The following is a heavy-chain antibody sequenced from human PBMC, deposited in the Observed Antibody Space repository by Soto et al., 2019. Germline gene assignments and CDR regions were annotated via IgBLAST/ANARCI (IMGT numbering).Heavy chain of an antibody. CDR2: IKSKTDGGTT. CDR3: TTDWCGRGGSCYYNGY. Sequence: GGSLRLSCAASGFTFSNAWMSWVRQAPGKGLEWVGRIKSKTDGGTTDYAAPVKGRFTISRDDSKNTLYLQMNSLKTEDTAVYYCTTDWCGRGGSCYYNGYWGQGTLVTVSS. D-gene: IGHD2-15*01. J-gene: IGHJ4*02. V-gene: IGHV3-15*01. CDR1: GFTFSNAW.